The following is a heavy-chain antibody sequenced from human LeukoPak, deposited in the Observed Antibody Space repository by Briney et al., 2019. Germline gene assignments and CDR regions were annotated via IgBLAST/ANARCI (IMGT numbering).Heavy chain of an antibody. V-gene: IGHV3-23*01. CDR1: GFTFSDYA. CDR3: TKRGPGPVAGSYDF. J-gene: IGHJ4*02. Sequence: GGSLRLSCVGPGFTFSDYAMNWVRQTPGKGLEWISSLGARGDIFYADSVQGRFTISRDNSNNAAHLRMNSLRPEDTAIYYCTKRGPGPVAGSYDFWGQGTLVTVSS. D-gene: IGHD6-19*01. CDR2: LGARGDI.